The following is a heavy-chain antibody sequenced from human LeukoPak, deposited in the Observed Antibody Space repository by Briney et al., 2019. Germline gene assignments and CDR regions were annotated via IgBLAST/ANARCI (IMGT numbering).Heavy chain of an antibody. V-gene: IGHV3-30*18. J-gene: IGHJ6*02. D-gene: IGHD1-26*01. CDR3: AKDPHYSGSLNYYYYGMDV. Sequence: GGSLRLSCAASGFTFSSYGMHWVRQAPGKGLEWVAVISYDGSNKYYADSVKGRFTISRDNSKNTLYLQMNSLRAEDTAVYYCAKDPHYSGSLNYYYYGMDVWGQGTTVTVSS. CDR1: GFTFSSYG. CDR2: ISYDGSNK.